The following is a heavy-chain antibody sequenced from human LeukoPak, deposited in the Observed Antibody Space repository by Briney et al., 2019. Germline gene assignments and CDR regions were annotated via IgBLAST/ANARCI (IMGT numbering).Heavy chain of an antibody. CDR2: IHYDGSNK. CDR3: AKDHSYYGSGSYDTRFDY. J-gene: IGHJ4*02. Sequence: GGSLRLSCAASGFTFSRYGMHWVRQAPGKGLEWVTFIHYDGSNKYYADSVKGRFTISRDNSKNTLYLQMNSLRAEDTAVYYCAKDHSYYGSGSYDTRFDYWGQGTLVTVSS. V-gene: IGHV3-30*02. D-gene: IGHD3-10*01. CDR1: GFTFSRYG.